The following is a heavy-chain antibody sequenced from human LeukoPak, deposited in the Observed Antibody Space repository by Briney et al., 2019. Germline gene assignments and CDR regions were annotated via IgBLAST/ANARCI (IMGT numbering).Heavy chain of an antibody. D-gene: IGHD6-19*01. CDR2: INPSGGGT. V-gene: IGHV1-46*01. J-gene: IGHJ4*02. Sequence: GASVKVSCKASGYTFTNYYIYWVRQAPGQGLEWMGIINPSGGGTSYAQKFQGRVTMTRDTSISTAYMELSSLRSEDMAIYYCARGYSNGWYHDYWGQGTPVIVSS. CDR1: GYTFTNYY. CDR3: ARGYSNGWYHDY.